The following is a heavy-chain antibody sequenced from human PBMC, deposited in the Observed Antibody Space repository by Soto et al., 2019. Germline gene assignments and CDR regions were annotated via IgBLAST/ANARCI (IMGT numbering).Heavy chain of an antibody. CDR3: AWSHGDYAGY. J-gene: IGHJ4*02. CDR2: ISAYNGNT. Sequence: QVQLVQSGAEVKRPGASVRVSCKASGYTFSNYGVTWVRQAPGQGLEWMGWISAYNGNTNIAQKFQGRITMTTDTSTSTAYMELRSLRSDDTAVYYCAWSHGDYAGYWGQGTLVTVSS. D-gene: IGHD4-17*01. CDR1: GYTFSNYG. V-gene: IGHV1-18*01.